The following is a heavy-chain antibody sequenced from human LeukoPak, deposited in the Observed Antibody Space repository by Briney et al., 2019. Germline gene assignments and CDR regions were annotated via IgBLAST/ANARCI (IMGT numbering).Heavy chain of an antibody. Sequence: TGWSLRLSCAASGFTFSNYNMKWVRQAPGKGLEWVSSVSSSSSYIYYADSVKGRFTISRDNAKNSLYLQMNSLRADDTAVYYCARDLVAATNLPFDYWGQGTLVTVSS. J-gene: IGHJ4*02. V-gene: IGHV3-21*01. CDR2: VSSSSSYI. CDR3: ARDLVAATNLPFDY. CDR1: GFTFSNYN. D-gene: IGHD1-26*01.